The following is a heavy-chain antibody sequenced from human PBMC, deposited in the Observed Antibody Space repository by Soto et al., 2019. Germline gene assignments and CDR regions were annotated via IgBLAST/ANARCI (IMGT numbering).Heavy chain of an antibody. CDR1: GFIFSDYY. V-gene: IGHV3-11*01. D-gene: IGHD3-3*01. Sequence: PGGSLRLSCAASGFIFSDYYMTWIRQAPGKGLEWISSSSNRDRSTYYADSVKDRFVVSKDNAKNLVYLQMNSLRAEDTAVYFCARAWRIEKFGVISMSKGMDVWGQGTTVTVSS. J-gene: IGHJ6*02. CDR3: ARAWRIEKFGVISMSKGMDV. CDR2: SSNRDRST.